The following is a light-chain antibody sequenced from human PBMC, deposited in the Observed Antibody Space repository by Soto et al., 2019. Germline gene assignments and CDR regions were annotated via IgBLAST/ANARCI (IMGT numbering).Light chain of an antibody. Sequence: TQSACSVSAYTGERATLSCRASQSLTNSFIAWYQQKPSQSPRLLIYDTSSRASGIPDRFSGSGSGTDFTLTISWLETEDFAVFYCQQYGTYELIFGERTRLEI. J-gene: IGKJ5*01. CDR3: QQYGTYELI. V-gene: IGKV3-20*01. CDR1: QSLTNSF. CDR2: DTS.